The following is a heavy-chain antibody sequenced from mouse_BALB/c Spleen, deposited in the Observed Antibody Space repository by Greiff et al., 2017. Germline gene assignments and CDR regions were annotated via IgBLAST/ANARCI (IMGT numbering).Heavy chain of an antibody. CDR2: IDPYNGGT. Sequence: LVESGPELVKPGASVKVSCKASGYSFTDYNMYWVKQSHGKSLEWIGYIDPYNGGTSYNQKFKGKATLTVDKSSSTAFMHLNSLTSEDSAVYYCASDGRYDGSPYFDYWGQGTTLTVSS. CDR1: GYSFTDYN. V-gene: IGHV1S135*01. J-gene: IGHJ2*01. D-gene: IGHD2-14*01. CDR3: ASDGRYDGSPYFDY.